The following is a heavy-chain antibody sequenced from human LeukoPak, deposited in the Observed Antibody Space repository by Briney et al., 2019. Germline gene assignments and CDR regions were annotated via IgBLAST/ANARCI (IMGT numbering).Heavy chain of an antibody. CDR1: GFTFSSYE. CDR3: ARDVLWRTGTTLFDY. D-gene: IGHD1-1*01. Sequence: SGGSLRLSCAASGFTFSSYEMNWVRRAPGKGLEWVSYISSSGSTIYYADSVKGRFTISRDNAKNSLYLQMNSLRVEDTAAYYCARDVLWRTGTTLFDYWGRGTLVTISS. CDR2: ISSSGSTI. V-gene: IGHV3-48*03. J-gene: IGHJ4*02.